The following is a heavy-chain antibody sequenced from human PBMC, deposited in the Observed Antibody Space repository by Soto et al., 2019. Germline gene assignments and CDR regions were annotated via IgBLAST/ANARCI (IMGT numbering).Heavy chain of an antibody. J-gene: IGHJ4*02. D-gene: IGHD2-8*01. CDR1: GFTFNNYA. CDR3: AKSLINLGRVAGQTPLFNF. V-gene: IGHV3-23*01. CDR2: ISYIDGNT. Sequence: EVQLLESGGDLVHPGGTLTLSCVASGFTFNNYAISWVRPASGKGPEWVTAISYIDGNTFYEVTVRGRFTNSRDDSKNKLKLQKNSLRVEDSAIYHWAKSLINLGRVAGQTPLFNFWSQATLVTVSS.